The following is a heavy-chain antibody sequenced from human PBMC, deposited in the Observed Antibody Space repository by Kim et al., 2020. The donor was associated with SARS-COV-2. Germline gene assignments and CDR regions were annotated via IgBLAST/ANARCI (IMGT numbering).Heavy chain of an antibody. D-gene: IGHD1-26*01. V-gene: IGHV3-48*03. J-gene: IGHJ6*04. Sequence: GGSLRLFCAASGFIFSSYEMNWVRQAPGKGLEWVSYISSSGSTIYYADSVKGRFTISRDNAKNSLYLQMNSLRAEDTAVYYCARERPGIRFLGSGIYYGMDVWGKGTTVTVSS. CDR2: ISSSGSTI. CDR3: ARERPGIRFLGSGIYYGMDV. CDR1: GFIFSSYE.